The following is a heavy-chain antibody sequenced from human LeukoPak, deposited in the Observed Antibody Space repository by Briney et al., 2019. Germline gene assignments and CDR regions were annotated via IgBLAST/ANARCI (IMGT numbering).Heavy chain of an antibody. CDR3: ARPIAVAGYSNWFDP. Sequence: ASVKVSCKASGYTFTSYGISWVRQAPGQGLEWMGWISAYNGNTNYAQKLQGRVAMTTDTSTSTAYMELRSLRSDDTAVYYCARPIAVAGYSNWFDPWGQGTLVTVSS. J-gene: IGHJ5*02. CDR1: GYTFTSYG. V-gene: IGHV1-18*01. D-gene: IGHD6-19*01. CDR2: ISAYNGNT.